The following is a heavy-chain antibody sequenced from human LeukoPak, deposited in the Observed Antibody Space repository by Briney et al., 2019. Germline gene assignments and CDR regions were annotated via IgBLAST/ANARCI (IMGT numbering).Heavy chain of an antibody. J-gene: IGHJ4*02. D-gene: IGHD2-15*01. V-gene: IGHV1-2*02. CDR3: ARATGYCSGGSCYDGDY. CDR1: GYTFTGYY. Sequence: GASVKVSCKASGYTFTGYYMHWVRQAPGQGLEWMGWINPNSGGTNYEQKFQGRVTMTRDTSISTAYMELSRLRSDDTAVYYCARATGYCSGGSCYDGDYWGQGTLVTVSS. CDR2: INPNSGGT.